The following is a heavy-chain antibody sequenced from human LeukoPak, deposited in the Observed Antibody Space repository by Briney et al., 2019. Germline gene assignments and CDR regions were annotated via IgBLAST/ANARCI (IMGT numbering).Heavy chain of an antibody. CDR1: GGSISSYY. CDR2: TYYSGST. D-gene: IGHD6-13*01. Sequence: SETLSLTCTVSGGSISSYYWSWIRQPPGKGLEWIGYTYYSGSTNYNPSLKSRVTISVDTSKNQFSLKLSSVTAADTAVYYCAGEDYSSSWDYWGQGTLVTVSS. V-gene: IGHV4-59*01. CDR3: AGEDYSSSWDY. J-gene: IGHJ4*02.